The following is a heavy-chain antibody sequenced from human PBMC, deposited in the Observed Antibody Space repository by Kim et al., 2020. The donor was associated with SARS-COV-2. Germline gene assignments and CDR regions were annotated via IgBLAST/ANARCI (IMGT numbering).Heavy chain of an antibody. V-gene: IGHV4-34*01. CDR3: ARGQLVSDY. J-gene: IGHJ4*02. Sequence: TTNYTPSLKSRVTISVDTSKNQFSRKLSSVTAADTAVYYCARGQLVSDYWGQGTLVTVSS. CDR2: TT. D-gene: IGHD6-13*01.